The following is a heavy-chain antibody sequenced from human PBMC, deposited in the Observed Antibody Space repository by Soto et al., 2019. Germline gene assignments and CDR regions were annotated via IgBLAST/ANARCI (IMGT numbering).Heavy chain of an antibody. D-gene: IGHD2-2*01. Sequence: ASVKVSCKASGYTFTSYDINWVLQATGQGLEWMGWMNPNSGNTGYAQKFQGRVTMTRNTSISTAYMELSSLRSEDTAVYYCARGGGYCSSTSCYLTPLYYYYGMDVWGQGTTVTVSS. CDR2: MNPNSGNT. CDR1: GYTFTSYD. CDR3: ARGGGYCSSTSCYLTPLYYYYGMDV. J-gene: IGHJ6*02. V-gene: IGHV1-8*01.